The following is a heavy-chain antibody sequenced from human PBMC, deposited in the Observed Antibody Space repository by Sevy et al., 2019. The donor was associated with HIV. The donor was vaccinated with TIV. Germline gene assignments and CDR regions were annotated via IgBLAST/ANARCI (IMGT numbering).Heavy chain of an antibody. CDR2: IGSDGTTK. V-gene: IGHV3-48*01. CDR3: AATSGTWDDAFDL. CDR1: GFTFSSLS. J-gene: IGHJ3*01. D-gene: IGHD2-15*01. Sequence: GGSLRLSCEASGFTFSSLSMSWVRQAPGKGLEWVSYIGSDGTTKHYAVSMRGRFTISRDNAKNSLYLQINSLRAEDTAVYYCAATSGTWDDAFDLWGQGTMVTVSS.